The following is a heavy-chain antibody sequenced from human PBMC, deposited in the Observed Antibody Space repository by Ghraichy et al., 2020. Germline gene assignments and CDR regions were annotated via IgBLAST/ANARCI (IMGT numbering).Heavy chain of an antibody. CDR2: INHSGST. V-gene: IGHV4-34*01. D-gene: IGHD3-10*01. CDR3: ARSSTMVRGVDY. J-gene: IGHJ4*02. Sequence: SETLSLTCAVYGGSFSGYYWSWIRQPPGKGLEWIGEINHSGSTNYNPSLKSRVTISVDTSKNQFSLKLSSVTAADTALYYCARSSTMVRGVDYWGQGTLVTVSS. CDR1: GGSFSGYY.